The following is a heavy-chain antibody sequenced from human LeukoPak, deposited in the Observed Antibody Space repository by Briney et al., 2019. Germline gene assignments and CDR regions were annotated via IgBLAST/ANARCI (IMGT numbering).Heavy chain of an antibody. Sequence: SETLSLTCTVSGGSISSYYWSWIRQPPGKGLEWIGYIYYSGSTNYNPSPKSRVTISVDTSKNQFSLKLSSVTAADTAVYYCARTLDGYNYWWFDPWGQGTLVTVSS. CDR2: IYYSGST. CDR1: GGSISSYY. D-gene: IGHD5-24*01. V-gene: IGHV4-59*01. CDR3: ARTLDGYNYWWFDP. J-gene: IGHJ5*02.